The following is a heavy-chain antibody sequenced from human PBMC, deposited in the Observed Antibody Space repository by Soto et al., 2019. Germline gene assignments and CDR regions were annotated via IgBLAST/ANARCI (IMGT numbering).Heavy chain of an antibody. J-gene: IGHJ4*02. CDR3: ASSDIVVVPAVLFDY. V-gene: IGHV1-69*02. CDR1: GGTFSSYT. Sequence: QVQLVQSGAEVKKPGSSVKVSCKASGGTFSSYTISWVRQAPGQGLEWMGRIIPILGIANYAQKFQGRVTITADKSTSTAYMELRSLRSEDTAVYYCASSDIVVVPAVLFDYWGQGTLVTVSS. D-gene: IGHD2-2*01. CDR2: IIPILGIA.